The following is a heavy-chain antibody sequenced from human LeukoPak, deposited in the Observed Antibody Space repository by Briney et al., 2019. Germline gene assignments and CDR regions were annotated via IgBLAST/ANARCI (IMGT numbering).Heavy chain of an antibody. CDR1: RGSVSSGSYY. CDR3: ARGDGMDI. D-gene: IGHD1-26*01. CDR2: IYYSGST. V-gene: IGHV4-61*01. J-gene: IGHJ3*02. Sequence: QVQLQESGPGLVKPPETLCLTCTVSRGSVSSGSYYWSWIRQPPGKGLEWSGYIYYSGSTNYNPSLKSRVTMSVETSKNQFSLKLTSVTAADTAVYYCARGDGMDIWGQGTMVTVSS.